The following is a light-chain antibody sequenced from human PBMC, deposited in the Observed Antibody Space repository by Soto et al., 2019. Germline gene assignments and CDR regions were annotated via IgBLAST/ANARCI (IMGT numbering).Light chain of an antibody. CDR2: WAS. V-gene: IGKV4-1*01. CDR1: QSILYSSNNKNY. Sequence: DIVMTQSPDSLAVSLRERATINCKSSQSILYSSNNKNYIAWYQQQPGQPPKLLIYWASTRESGVRDRFSGSGSCTDFTIPISSLQAEDVAVYYCQQYYSTPQLTFGGGTKVEIK. CDR3: QQYYSTPQLT. J-gene: IGKJ4*02.